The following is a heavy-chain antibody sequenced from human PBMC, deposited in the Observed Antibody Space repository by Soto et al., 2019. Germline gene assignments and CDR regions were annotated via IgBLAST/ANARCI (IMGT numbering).Heavy chain of an antibody. D-gene: IGHD3-10*01. CDR3: ARHEIPYGNSWCHH. CDR1: GGSISSYY. V-gene: IGHV4-59*08. Sequence: PSETLSLTCSVSGGSISSYYWSWIRQPPGKGLEWIGNIYYSGSTNYNPSLKSRVTISVDTPKSQFSLKLSSVTAADTAVYYCARHEIPYGNSWCHHWGQGTLVTVSS. CDR2: IYYSGST. J-gene: IGHJ5*02.